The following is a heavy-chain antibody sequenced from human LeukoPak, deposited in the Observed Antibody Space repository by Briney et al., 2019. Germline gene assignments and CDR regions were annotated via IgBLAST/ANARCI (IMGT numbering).Heavy chain of an antibody. J-gene: IGHJ4*02. CDR3: ARQIAVSGLFDL. CDR1: GFTFSSYW. D-gene: IGHD6-19*01. V-gene: IGHV3-74*01. CDR2: INSDGSST. Sequence: GGSLRLSCAASGFTFSSYWMHWVRQAPGKGLVWVSRINSDGSSTSYADSVKGRFTISRDNAKNTLYLQMNSLRAEDTAVYYCARQIAVSGLFDLWGQGALVTVSS.